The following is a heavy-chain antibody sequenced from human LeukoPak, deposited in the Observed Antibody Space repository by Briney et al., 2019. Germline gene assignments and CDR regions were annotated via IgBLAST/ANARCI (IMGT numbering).Heavy chain of an antibody. Sequence: EGSLRLSCAASGFTFSSYAMSWVRQAPGKGLEWVSLISGSGGSTYYADSVKGRFTISRDNSKNTLYLQMNSLRVEDTAGYYCAKSPVPYCSGGSCYGMDVWGQGTTVTVSS. CDR1: GFTFSSYA. CDR2: ISGSGGST. J-gene: IGHJ6*02. V-gene: IGHV3-23*01. CDR3: AKSPVPYCSGGSCYGMDV. D-gene: IGHD2-15*01.